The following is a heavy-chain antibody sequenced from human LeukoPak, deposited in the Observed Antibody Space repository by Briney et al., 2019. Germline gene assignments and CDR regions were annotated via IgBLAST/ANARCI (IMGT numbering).Heavy chain of an antibody. CDR3: ASHYYDYIWGSYRPFDY. D-gene: IGHD3-16*02. J-gene: IGHJ4*02. Sequence: ASVKVSCKASGYTFTGYYMHWVRQAPGQGLEWMGWINPNSGGTNYVQKFQGRVTMTRDTSISTAYMELSRLRSDDTAVYYCASHYYDYIWGSYRPFDYWGQGTLVTVSS. CDR1: GYTFTGYY. CDR2: INPNSGGT. V-gene: IGHV1-2*02.